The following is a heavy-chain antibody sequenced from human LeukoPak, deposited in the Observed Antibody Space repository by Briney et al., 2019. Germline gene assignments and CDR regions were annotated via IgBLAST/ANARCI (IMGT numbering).Heavy chain of an antibody. V-gene: IGHV3-9*01. CDR2: ISWNSGSI. CDR3: ARDRGSWGFEY. D-gene: IGHD6-13*01. Sequence: GGSLRLSCAASGFTFDDYAMHWVRQAPGKGLEWVSGISWNSGSIGYADSVKGRFTISRDNAKNSLYLQMNSLRAEDTAVYYCARDRGSWGFEYWGQGTLVTVSS. CDR1: GFTFDDYA. J-gene: IGHJ4*02.